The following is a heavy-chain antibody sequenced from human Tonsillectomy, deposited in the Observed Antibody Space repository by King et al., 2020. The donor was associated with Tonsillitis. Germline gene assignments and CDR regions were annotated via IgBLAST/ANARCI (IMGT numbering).Heavy chain of an antibody. Sequence: VQLVESGGGLVQPGGSLRLSCAASGFTVSSNYMRWVRQAPGKGLGWGSVIYSGGSTYYADSVKGRFTISRHNSKNTLYLQMNSLRAEDTAVYYCARDRSIFGIIGDDMDVWGKGTTVTVSS. D-gene: IGHD3-3*01. CDR1: GFTVSSNY. CDR2: IYSGGST. J-gene: IGHJ6*03. V-gene: IGHV3-53*04. CDR3: ARDRSIFGIIGDDMDV.